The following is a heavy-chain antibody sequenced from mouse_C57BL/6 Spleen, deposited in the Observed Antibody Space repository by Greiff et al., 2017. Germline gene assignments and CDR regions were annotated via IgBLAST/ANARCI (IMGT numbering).Heavy chain of an antibody. CDR2: INPNNGGT. V-gene: IGHV1-26*01. Sequence: VQLQQSGPELVKPGASVKISCKASGYTFTDYYMNWVKQSHGKSLEWIGDINPNNGGTSYNQKFKGKATLTVDKSSSTAYMELRSLTSEDSAVYYCARYDYDGGNWFAYWGQGTLVTVSA. J-gene: IGHJ3*01. CDR3: ARYDYDGGNWFAY. CDR1: GYTFTDYY. D-gene: IGHD2-4*01.